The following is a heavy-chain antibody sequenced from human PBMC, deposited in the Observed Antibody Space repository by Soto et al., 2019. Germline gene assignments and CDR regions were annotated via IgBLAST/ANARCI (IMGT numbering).Heavy chain of an antibody. D-gene: IGHD4-17*01. CDR2: ISYDGSNN. J-gene: IGHJ4*02. CDR3: AKDQVGDYDD. CDR1: GFTFSSYG. V-gene: IGHV3-30*18. Sequence: QVQLVESGGGVVQPGRSLRLSCAASGFTFSSYGMHWVRQAPGKGLEWVAVISYDGSNNYYADSVKGRFTISRDNSKNTLYLKMNSQRAEDTAVYYCAKDQVGDYDDWGQGTLVTVSS.